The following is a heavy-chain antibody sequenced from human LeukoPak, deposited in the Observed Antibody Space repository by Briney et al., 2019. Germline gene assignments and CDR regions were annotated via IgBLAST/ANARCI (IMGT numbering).Heavy chain of an antibody. Sequence: SETLSLTCAVYGGSFSGYYWSWIRQPPGKGLEWIGEINHSGSTNYNPSLKSRVTISVDTSKNQFSLKLSSVTAADTAVYYCARLSNYDILTGYPTIGYFDYWGQGTLVTVSS. CDR1: GGSFSGYY. V-gene: IGHV4-34*01. D-gene: IGHD3-9*01. CDR2: INHSGST. J-gene: IGHJ4*02. CDR3: ARLSNYDILTGYPTIGYFDY.